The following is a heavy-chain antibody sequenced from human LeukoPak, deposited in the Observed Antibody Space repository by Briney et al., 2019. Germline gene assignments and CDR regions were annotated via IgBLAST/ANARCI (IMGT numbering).Heavy chain of an antibody. D-gene: IGHD3-22*01. J-gene: IGHJ6*02. CDR3: AXGNYYDSSGYYNYYYYGMDV. CDR1: GYTFTSNY. V-gene: IGHV1-46*01. Sequence: ASVKVSCKASGYTFTSNYIHWVRQAPGQGLERMGMIYPRDGSTSYAQKFQGRVTVTRDTSTSTAYMELSSLRSEDTAVYYCAXGNYYDSSGYYNYYYYGMDVWGQGTTVTVSS. CDR2: IYPRDGST.